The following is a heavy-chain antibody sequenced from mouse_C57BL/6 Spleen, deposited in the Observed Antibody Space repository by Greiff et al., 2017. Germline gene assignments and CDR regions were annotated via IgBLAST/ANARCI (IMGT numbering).Heavy chain of an antibody. CDR1: GYTFTDYY. D-gene: IGHD2-2*01. J-gene: IGHJ2*01. CDR3: ARGLPLDY. V-gene: IGHV1-76*01. CDR2: IYPGSGNT. Sequence: VHLVESGAELVRPGASVKLSCKASGYTFTDYYINWVKQRPGQGLEWIARIYPGSGNTYYNEKFKGKATLTAEKSSSTAYMQLSSLTSEDSAVYFCARGLPLDYWGQGTTLTVSS.